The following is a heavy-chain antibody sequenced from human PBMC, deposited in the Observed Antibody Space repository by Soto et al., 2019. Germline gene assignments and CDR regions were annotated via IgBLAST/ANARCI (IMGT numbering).Heavy chain of an antibody. CDR2: IIPIDATV. Sequence: QVQLVQSWAEVKKPGSSVKVSCKASGGTFSNYALISWVRQAPGQGLEWMGGIIPIDATVNYAQKFQGRIAITADESTTTAYMDLGSLRSEDTAVYYCARDLLGLGYTYGDVWGEGTTVTVSA. V-gene: IGHV1-69*12. D-gene: IGHD5-12*01. J-gene: IGHJ6*01. CDR1: GGTFSNYA. CDR3: ARDLLGLGYTYGDV.